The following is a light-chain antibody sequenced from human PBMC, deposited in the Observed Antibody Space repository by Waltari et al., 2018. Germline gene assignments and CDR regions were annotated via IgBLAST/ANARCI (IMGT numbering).Light chain of an antibody. J-gene: IGKJ3*01. V-gene: IGKV1-12*01. CDR1: HAIHTW. CDR2: AAS. Sequence: DIQMTQSPSSVSASVGDRVTIPCRASHAIHTWLAWYQQKPGKAPKLLRSAASSLQSGVPSRFSGSGSGADVTHTISGLQPEDFATYYCQQANSFPCAFGPGTKVD. CDR3: QQANSFPCA.